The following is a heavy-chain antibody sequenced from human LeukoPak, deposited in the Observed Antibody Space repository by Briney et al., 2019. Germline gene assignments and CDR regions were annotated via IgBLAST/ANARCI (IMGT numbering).Heavy chain of an antibody. CDR1: GFTFSSYA. Sequence: GRSLRLSCAASGFTFSSYAMHWVRQAPGKGLEWVAVISYDGSNKYYADSVKGRFTISRDNSKNALYLQMNSLRAEDTAVYYCASDIAAAGTAAMDVWGKGTTVTVSS. CDR2: ISYDGSNK. V-gene: IGHV3-30*01. D-gene: IGHD6-13*01. CDR3: ASDIAAAGTAAMDV. J-gene: IGHJ6*04.